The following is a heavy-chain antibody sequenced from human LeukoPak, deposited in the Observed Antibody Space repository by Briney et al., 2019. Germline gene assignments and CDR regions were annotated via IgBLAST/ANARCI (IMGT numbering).Heavy chain of an antibody. CDR3: AKDRDPGYSSGWYGSANDY. V-gene: IGHV3-23*01. CDR1: GFTFSIYA. D-gene: IGHD6-19*01. J-gene: IGHJ4*02. Sequence: PGGSLRLSCAASGFTFSIYAMTWVRQAPGKGLEWVSVISGSGGSTYYADSVKGRFTISRDNSKNTLYLQMNSLRAEDTAVYYCAKDRDPGYSSGWYGSANDYWGQGTLVTVSS. CDR2: ISGSGGST.